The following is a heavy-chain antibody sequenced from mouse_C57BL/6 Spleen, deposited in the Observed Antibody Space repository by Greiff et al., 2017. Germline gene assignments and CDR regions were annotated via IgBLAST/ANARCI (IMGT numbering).Heavy chain of an antibody. Sequence: EVHLVESGGGLVKPGGSLKLSCAASGFTFSSYTMSWVRQTPEKRLEWVATISGGGGNTYYPDSVKGRFTISRDNAKNTLYLQMSSLRSEDTALYYCARPYYVDYYAMDYWGQGTSVTVSS. CDR2: ISGGGGNT. CDR3: ARPYYVDYYAMDY. J-gene: IGHJ4*01. CDR1: GFTFSSYT. V-gene: IGHV5-9*01. D-gene: IGHD2-10*01.